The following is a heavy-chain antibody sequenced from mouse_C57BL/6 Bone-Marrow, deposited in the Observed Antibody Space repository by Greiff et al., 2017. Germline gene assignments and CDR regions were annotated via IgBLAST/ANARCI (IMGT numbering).Heavy chain of an antibody. Sequence: QVQLQQPGAELVKPGASVKLSCKASGYTFTSYWIQWAKQRPGQGLEWIGEIDPSGSYTNYNQKFKGKATLTVDTSSSTAYMQLSSLTTADSAVYYCGRDGYRWYFDVWGKGTTVTVSS. V-gene: IGHV1-50*01. CDR3: GRDGYRWYFDV. CDR1: GYTFTSYW. D-gene: IGHD1-2*01. CDR2: IDPSGSYT. J-gene: IGHJ1*03.